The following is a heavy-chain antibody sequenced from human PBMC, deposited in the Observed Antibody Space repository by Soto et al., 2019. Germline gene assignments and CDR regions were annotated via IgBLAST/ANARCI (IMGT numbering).Heavy chain of an antibody. V-gene: IGHV3-74*01. J-gene: IGHJ4*02. CDR3: TRDLGAPGDY. D-gene: IGHD1-26*01. CDR1: GFTFSGHW. Sequence: EVQLVESGGGLVQPGGSLRLSCAASGFTFSGHWMHWVRQVPGKGLVWVSHINSDGSSTSYADSVKGRFTISRDNAKNTLYPQMNSLRAEDTAVYYCTRDLGAPGDYWGQGTLVTVSS. CDR2: INSDGSST.